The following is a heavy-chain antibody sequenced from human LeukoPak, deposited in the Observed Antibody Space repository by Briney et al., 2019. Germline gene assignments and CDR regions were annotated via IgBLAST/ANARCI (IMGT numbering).Heavy chain of an antibody. CDR2: INDVGNT. CDR1: GGSFSGYY. CDR3: ARRYYGDV. V-gene: IGHV4-34*01. J-gene: IGHJ6*03. Sequence: KPSETLSLTCAVYGGSFSGYYWSWIRQPPGKGLEWIGQINDVGNTYYNPSLKSRVTITVDTSKNQFSLNLSAVTAADTAVYYCARRYYGDVWGRGTTVTISS.